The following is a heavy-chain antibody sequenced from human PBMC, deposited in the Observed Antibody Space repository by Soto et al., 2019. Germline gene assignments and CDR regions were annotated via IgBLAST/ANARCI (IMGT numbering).Heavy chain of an antibody. Sequence: PSETLSLTCTVSGGSISSGGYYWSWIRQHPGKGLEWIGYIYYSGSTYYNPSLKSRVTISVDTSKNQFSLKLSSVTAADTAVYYCARGPIGYYYDSSGLVWFDPWGQGTLVTVSS. CDR1: GGSISSGGYY. V-gene: IGHV4-31*02. CDR3: ARGPIGYYYDSSGLVWFDP. CDR2: IYYSGST. J-gene: IGHJ5*02. D-gene: IGHD3-22*01.